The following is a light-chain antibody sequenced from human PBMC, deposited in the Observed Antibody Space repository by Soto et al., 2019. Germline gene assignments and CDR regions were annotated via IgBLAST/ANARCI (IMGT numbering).Light chain of an antibody. V-gene: IGLV1-51*01. J-gene: IGLJ2*01. CDR1: NSNIGTNY. CDR2: DDN. Sequence: QSVLTQPPSVSAAPGQQVTISCSGSNSNIGTNYVSWYQHLPGTAPKLLIYDDNKRPSGIPDRFSASKSSTSATLGITGLQTGDEADYYCGTWDSSLSAEVFGGGTKVTVL. CDR3: GTWDSSLSAEV.